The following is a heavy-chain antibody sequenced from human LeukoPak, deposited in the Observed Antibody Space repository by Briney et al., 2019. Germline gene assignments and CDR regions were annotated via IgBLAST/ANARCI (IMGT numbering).Heavy chain of an antibody. CDR1: GFTFSNYY. Sequence: TGGSLRLSCEASGFTFSNYYMSWVRQAPGKGLEWVANINQDASKSYYVDSVKGRFTISRDNAKSSLYLQMNSLRAEDTAVYYCARDGGYDTWSGYDAWGQGTLVTVSS. V-gene: IGHV3-7*01. CDR3: ARDGGYDTWSGYDA. D-gene: IGHD3-3*01. CDR2: INQDASKS. J-gene: IGHJ4*02.